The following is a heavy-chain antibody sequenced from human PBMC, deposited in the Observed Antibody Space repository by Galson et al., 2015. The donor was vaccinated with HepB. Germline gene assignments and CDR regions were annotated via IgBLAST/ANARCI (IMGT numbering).Heavy chain of an antibody. J-gene: IGHJ3*02. CDR2: TYYRSKWYN. CDR3: AREACSSTSCPPGDAFDI. V-gene: IGHV6-1*01. CDR1: EDSVSSNSAA. D-gene: IGHD2-2*01. Sequence: CAISEDSVSSNSAAWNWIRQSPSRGLEWLGRTYYRSKWYNDYAVSVKSRITINPDTSKNQFSLQLNSVTPEDTAVYYCAREACSSTSCPPGDAFDIWGQGTMVTVSS.